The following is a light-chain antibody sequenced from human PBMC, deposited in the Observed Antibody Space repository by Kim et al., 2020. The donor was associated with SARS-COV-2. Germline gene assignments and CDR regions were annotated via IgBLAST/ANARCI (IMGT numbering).Light chain of an antibody. Sequence: DVQMTQSPSTLSAYVGDRVTITCRASQNVNTWLAWFQQKAGKAPKVLISKASNLESGVPSRFSGSGSGTEFTLTISSLQPDDFATYYCKQYNTDSWTFGQGTKVDIK. J-gene: IGKJ1*01. CDR2: KAS. V-gene: IGKV1-5*03. CDR3: KQYNTDSWT. CDR1: QNVNTW.